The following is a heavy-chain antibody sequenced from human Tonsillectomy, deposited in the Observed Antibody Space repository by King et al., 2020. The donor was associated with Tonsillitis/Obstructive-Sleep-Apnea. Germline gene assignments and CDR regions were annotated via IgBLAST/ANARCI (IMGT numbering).Heavy chain of an antibody. J-gene: IGHJ6*03. CDR2: ISAYSGNT. Sequence: VQLVESGAEVKKPGASVKVSCKASGYTFTDYDITWVRQAPGQGLEWMGWISAYSGNTHYAQNLQGRVTMTTDTSTSTSFMELRSLRSDDTAVYYCARISRERAHSYSYMDVWGKGTTVTVSS. V-gene: IGHV1-18*01. CDR3: ARISRERAHSYSYMDV. CDR1: GYTFTDYD.